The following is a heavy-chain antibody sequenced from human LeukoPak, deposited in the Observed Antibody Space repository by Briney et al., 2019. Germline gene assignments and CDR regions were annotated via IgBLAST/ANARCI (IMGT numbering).Heavy chain of an antibody. V-gene: IGHV1-69*04. D-gene: IGHD3-10*01. CDR1: GGTFSSYA. J-gene: IGHJ4*02. CDR3: ARDPPAAYGSGSPFDY. Sequence: SVKVSCKASGGTFSSYAISWVRQAPGQGLEWMGRIIPILGIANYAQKFQGRVTITADQSTSTAYMELSSLRSEDTAVYYCARDPPAAYGSGSPFDYWGQGTLVTVSS. CDR2: IIPILGIA.